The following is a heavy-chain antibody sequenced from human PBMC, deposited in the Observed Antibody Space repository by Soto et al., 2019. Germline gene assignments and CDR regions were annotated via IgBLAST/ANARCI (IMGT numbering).Heavy chain of an antibody. CDR2: IIPIFGTA. Sequence: QVQLVQSGAEVKKPGSSVKVSCKASGGTFSSYAISWVRQAPGQGLEWMGGIIPIFGTANYAQKFQGRVTITAEESTSTAYIELSSLRSEDTAVYYCARDRVVVGPSQGLGYWYFDLWGRGTLVTVSS. V-gene: IGHV1-69*01. CDR3: ARDRVVVGPSQGLGYWYFDL. CDR1: GGTFSSYA. J-gene: IGHJ2*01. D-gene: IGHD2-15*01.